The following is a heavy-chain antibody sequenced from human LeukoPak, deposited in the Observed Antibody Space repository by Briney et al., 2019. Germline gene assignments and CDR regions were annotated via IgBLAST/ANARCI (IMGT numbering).Heavy chain of an antibody. CDR2: IYHTGTA. V-gene: IGHV4-39*07. CDR1: GGSISSSSYY. J-gene: IGHJ5*02. Sequence: PSETLSLTCTVSGGSISSSSYYWGWIRQPPGKGLEWIGSIYHTGTAYYNPSLRSRVAMSVDTSKNQFSLNLSSVTAADTAVYYCARDWGTPMAHTDHWGQGTLVTVSS. CDR3: ARDWGTPMAHTDH. D-gene: IGHD3-16*01.